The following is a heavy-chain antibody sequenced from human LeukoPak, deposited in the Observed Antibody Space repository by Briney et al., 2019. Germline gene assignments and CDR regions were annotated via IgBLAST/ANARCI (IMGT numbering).Heavy chain of an antibody. D-gene: IGHD3-16*02. J-gene: IGHJ4*02. Sequence: GGSLRLSCAASGFTFSSYWMHWVRQAPGKGLVWVSRINSDGSSTSYADSVKGRFTISRDNYENTLHLQMNSLRSEDTAVYYCARVSRYRPNWGQGTLVTVSS. CDR3: ARVSRYRPN. V-gene: IGHV3-74*01. CDR1: GFTFSSYW. CDR2: INSDGSST.